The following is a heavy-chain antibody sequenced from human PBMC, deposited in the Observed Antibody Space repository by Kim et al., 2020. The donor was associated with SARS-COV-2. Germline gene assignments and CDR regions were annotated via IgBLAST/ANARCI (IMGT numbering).Heavy chain of an antibody. CDR1: GYTFTSYA. D-gene: IGHD3-22*01. CDR2: INAGNGNT. J-gene: IGHJ6*02. Sequence: ASVKVSCKASGYTFTSYAMHWVRQAPGQRLEWMGWINAGNGNTKYSQKFQGRVTITRDTSASTAYMELSSLRSEDTAVYYCARNDDAPKYYYDSSGPSLYYYYYDMDVWGQATTVTVSS. CDR3: ARNDDAPKYYYDSSGPSLYYYYYDMDV. V-gene: IGHV1-3*01.